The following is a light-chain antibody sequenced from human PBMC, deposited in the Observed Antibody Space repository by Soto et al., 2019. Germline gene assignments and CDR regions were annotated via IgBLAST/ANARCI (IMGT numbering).Light chain of an antibody. Sequence: DIVMTQSPDSLAVSQGERDTINCKSSQSVLYSSNNKNYLAWYQPRPGQPPKLLIYWASTRESGVPDRFSGSGSGTDFTLTITSLQAEDVAVYYCQQYESTPPTFGQGTKLEIK. J-gene: IGKJ2*01. V-gene: IGKV4-1*01. CDR3: QQYESTPPT. CDR2: WAS. CDR1: QSVLYSSNNKNY.